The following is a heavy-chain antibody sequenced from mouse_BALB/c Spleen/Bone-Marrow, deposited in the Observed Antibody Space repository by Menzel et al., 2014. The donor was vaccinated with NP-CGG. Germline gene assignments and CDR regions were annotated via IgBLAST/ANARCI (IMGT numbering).Heavy chain of an antibody. CDR2: INPSNGGT. J-gene: IGHJ3*01. V-gene: IGHV1S81*02. Sequence: QVQLQQSGAELVKPGASVKLSCKASGYTFTSYYMYWVKQRPGQGLEWIGGINPSNGGTNFNEKFKSKATLTVDKSSSTAYMQLSSLTSEDSAVYYCTRSVPFAYWGQGTLVTVSA. D-gene: IGHD1-1*01. CDR3: TRSVPFAY. CDR1: GYTFTSYY.